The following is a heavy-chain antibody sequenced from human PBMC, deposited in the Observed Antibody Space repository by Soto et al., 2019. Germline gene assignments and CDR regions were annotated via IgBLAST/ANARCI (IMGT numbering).Heavy chain of an antibody. Sequence: LRLSCAASGFTFSSYAFSWVRQAPGKGLEWVSTISVSGHDTYYADSVKGRFTISRDNSRDTLYLEMNSLRAEDTALYYCAKFQVEGYHNYFGMDVWGQGTTVTVSS. CDR2: ISVSGHDT. CDR1: GFTFSSYA. CDR3: AKFQVEGYHNYFGMDV. V-gene: IGHV3-23*01. J-gene: IGHJ6*02.